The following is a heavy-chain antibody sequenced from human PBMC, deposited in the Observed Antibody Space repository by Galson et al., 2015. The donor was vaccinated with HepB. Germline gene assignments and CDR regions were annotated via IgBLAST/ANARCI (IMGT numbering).Heavy chain of an antibody. J-gene: IGHJ3*02. CDR2: IRGSGGNT. V-gene: IGHV3-23*01. CDR3: AKVRSWYDAFDI. Sequence: SLRLSCAASGFTFSSYAMSWVRQAPGQGLEWFSTIRGSGGNTYYADSVKGRFTISRDNSKNTLLLQMNSLRAEDTAVYYCAKVRSWYDAFDIWGQGTMVTVSS. CDR1: GFTFSSYA. D-gene: IGHD6-13*01.